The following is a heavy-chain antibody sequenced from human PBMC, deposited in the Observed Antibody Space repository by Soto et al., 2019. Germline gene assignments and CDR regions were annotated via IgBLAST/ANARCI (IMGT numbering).Heavy chain of an antibody. D-gene: IGHD2-21*02. CDR1: GYTFTSYA. V-gene: IGHV1-3*05. Sequence: QVQLVQSGAEEKNPGASVKVSCKASGYTFTSYAMHWVRQAPGQRLEWMGWINAGNGNTKYSQKFQGRVTITRDTSASTAYMELSSLRSEDTAVYYCASAYCGGDCSNYYYGMDVWGQGTTVTVSS. J-gene: IGHJ6*02. CDR2: INAGNGNT. CDR3: ASAYCGGDCSNYYYGMDV.